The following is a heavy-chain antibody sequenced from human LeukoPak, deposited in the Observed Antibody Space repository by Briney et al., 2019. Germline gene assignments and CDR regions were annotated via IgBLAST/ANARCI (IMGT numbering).Heavy chain of an antibody. CDR1: GGSFSGYY. CDR2: INHSGST. CDR3: ARDGYYDSSGYNRDAFDI. Sequence: SETLSLTCAVYGGSFSGYYWSWIRQPPGKGLEWIGEINHSGSTNYNPSLKSRVTISVDTSKNQVSLKLSSVTAADTAVYYCARDGYYDSSGYNRDAFDIWGQGTMVTVSS. D-gene: IGHD3-22*01. V-gene: IGHV4-34*01. J-gene: IGHJ3*02.